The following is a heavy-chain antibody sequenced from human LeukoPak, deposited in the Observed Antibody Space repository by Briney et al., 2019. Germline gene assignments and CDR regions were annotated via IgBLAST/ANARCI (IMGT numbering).Heavy chain of an antibody. J-gene: IGHJ3*02. Sequence: GGSLRLSCAASGFTFSSYEMNWVRQAPGKGLEWVSYISSSGSTIYYADSVKGRFTISRDNAKNSLYLQMNSLRAEDTAVYYCARDSFGIAFDIWGQGTRVTVSS. CDR3: ARDSFGIAFDI. D-gene: IGHD1-14*01. CDR2: ISSSGSTI. V-gene: IGHV3-48*03. CDR1: GFTFSSYE.